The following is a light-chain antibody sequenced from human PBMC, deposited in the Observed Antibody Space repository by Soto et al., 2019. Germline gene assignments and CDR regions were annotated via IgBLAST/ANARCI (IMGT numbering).Light chain of an antibody. CDR1: QSVTSNY. Sequence: ELELAQSPGTLSLSPGEIASLSCRAIQSVTSNYLAWYQQKPGQAPRLLMYETSTRATGIPDRFSGSGSGTDFTLTISRLEPEDFAVYFCQQFGTSPLWTFGQGTKVDIK. J-gene: IGKJ1*01. V-gene: IGKV3-20*01. CDR2: ETS. CDR3: QQFGTSPLWT.